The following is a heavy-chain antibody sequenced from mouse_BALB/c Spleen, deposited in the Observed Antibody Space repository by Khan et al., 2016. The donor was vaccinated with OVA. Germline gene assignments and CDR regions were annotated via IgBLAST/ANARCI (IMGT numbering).Heavy chain of an antibody. Sequence: QVQLQESGPGVVRPGVSVKISCTGSGFTFTDYVMHWVKQSPAKSLEWIGIISTYNGSVNYNQKLKGMATMTEDKYSSTAYMEIARLTSEDSAIYNGARTCNYLDFWGQGTTLTVSS. V-gene: IGHV1S137*01. J-gene: IGHJ2*01. CDR3: ARTCNYLDF. CDR1: GFTFTDYV. CDR2: ISTYNGSV.